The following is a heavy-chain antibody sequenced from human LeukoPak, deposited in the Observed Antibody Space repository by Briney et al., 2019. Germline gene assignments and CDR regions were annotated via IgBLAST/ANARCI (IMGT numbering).Heavy chain of an antibody. CDR2: IIPIFGIA. CDR3: ARGVVTATPDPYYYYYGMDV. D-gene: IGHD2-21*02. V-gene: IGHV1-69*04. J-gene: IGHJ6*02. CDR1: GGSFSNYG. Sequence: SVTVCFKAAGGSFSNYGISWGWQDQGQGNEWMGRIIPIFGIANYAQKFQGRVTITADKSTSTAYMELSSLRSEDTAVYYCARGVVTATPDPYYYYYGMDVWGQGTTVTVSS.